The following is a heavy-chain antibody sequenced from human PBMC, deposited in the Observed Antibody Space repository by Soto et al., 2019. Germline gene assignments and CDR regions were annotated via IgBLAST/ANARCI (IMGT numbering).Heavy chain of an antibody. CDR1: GFTFSDYY. J-gene: IGHJ4*02. CDR2: ISTSGSIT. V-gene: IGHV3-11*04. Sequence: GGSLRLSCAASGFTFSDYYMSWIRQAPGKGLEWVSCISTSGSITDYADSVKGRFTISRDNAKNSVYLQVNSLRGDDTAEYFCARVPIGKYGVWNYWGQGTLVTVSS. CDR3: ARVPIGKYGVWNY. D-gene: IGHD2-8*01.